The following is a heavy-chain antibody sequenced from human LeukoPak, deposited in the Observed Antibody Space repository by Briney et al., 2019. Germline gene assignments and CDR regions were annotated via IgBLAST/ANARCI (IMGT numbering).Heavy chain of an antibody. CDR3: ARGREYYYDSSGSFDY. Sequence: PSETLSLTCTVSGGSVSNYYWSWIRQPPGKGLEWIGYIYYSGSTNYNPSLKSRVTISVDTSKNQFSLKLSSVTAADTAVYYCARGREYYYDSSGSFDYWGQGTLVTVSS. D-gene: IGHD3-22*01. V-gene: IGHV4-59*02. CDR1: GGSVSNYY. J-gene: IGHJ4*02. CDR2: IYYSGST.